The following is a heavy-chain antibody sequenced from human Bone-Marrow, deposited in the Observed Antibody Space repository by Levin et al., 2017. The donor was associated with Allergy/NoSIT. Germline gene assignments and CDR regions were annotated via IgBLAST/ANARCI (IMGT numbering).Heavy chain of an antibody. CDR3: AREATYSSGQRGDWFDP. V-gene: IGHV3-21*06. D-gene: IGHD6-19*01. CDR2: ISGTSRTI. CDR1: GFTFSSWS. Sequence: PGGSLRLSCAASGFTFSSWSMSWVRQPPGKGLEWVSSISGTSRTIYYADSVKGRFTISRDNTKNLVYLQMNSLRADYTAMYYCAREATYSSGQRGDWFDPWGQGTLVTVSS. J-gene: IGHJ5*02.